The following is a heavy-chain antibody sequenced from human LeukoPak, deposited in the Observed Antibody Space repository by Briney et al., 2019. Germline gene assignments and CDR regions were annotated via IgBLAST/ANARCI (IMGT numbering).Heavy chain of an antibody. CDR2: IYSGGNT. Sequence: GGSLRLYCAASGFTVSDNYMSWVRQAPGKGLEWVSVIYSGGNTYHSDSVKGRFTISRDTSKNTVYLQMNSLRAEDTAVYYCARDSGWYPRVGWFDPWGQGTLVTVSS. CDR3: ARDSGWYPRVGWFDP. CDR1: GFTVSDNY. D-gene: IGHD6-19*01. V-gene: IGHV3-66*01. J-gene: IGHJ5*02.